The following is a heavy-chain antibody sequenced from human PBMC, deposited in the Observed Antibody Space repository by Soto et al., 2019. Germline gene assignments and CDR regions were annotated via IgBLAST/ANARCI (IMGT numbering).Heavy chain of an antibody. V-gene: IGHV6-1*01. CDR3: ARAGRYYYDSSGYYYYYYGMDV. CDR1: GDSVSSNSAA. D-gene: IGHD3-22*01. Sequence: SQTLSLTCAISGDSVSSNSAAWNWIRQSPSRGLEWLGRTYYRSKWYNDYAVSVKSRITINPDTSKNQFSLQLNSVTPEDTAVYYCARAGRYYYDSSGYYYYYYGMDVWGQGTTVTVSS. J-gene: IGHJ6*02. CDR2: TYYRSKWYN.